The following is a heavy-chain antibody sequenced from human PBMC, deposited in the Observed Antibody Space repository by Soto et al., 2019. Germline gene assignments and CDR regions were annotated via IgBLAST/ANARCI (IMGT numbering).Heavy chain of an antibody. D-gene: IGHD2-2*01. J-gene: IGHJ4*02. CDR1: GSTFSSFG. CDR2: ISSSSSTI. CDR3: ARDCSSTSCKPFDY. V-gene: IGHV3-48*01. Sequence: EVQLVESGGGWLQPGGSRRLSWEASGSTFSSFGMNGARQAPGRGLGWVSYISSSSSTIYYADSVKGRFTISRDNAKNSLYLQMNSLRAEDTAVYYCARDCSSTSCKPFDYWGQGTLVTVSS.